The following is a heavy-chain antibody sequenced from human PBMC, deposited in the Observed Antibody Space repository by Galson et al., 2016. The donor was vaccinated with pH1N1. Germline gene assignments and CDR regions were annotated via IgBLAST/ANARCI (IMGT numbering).Heavy chain of an antibody. V-gene: IGHV3-7*01. CDR1: GFTFSGHW. CDR3: EGGRAADY. D-gene: IGHD3-16*01. J-gene: IGHJ4*02. CDR2: IDRTGIEK. Sequence: SLRLSCAASGFTFSGHWMTWVRQAPGKGLEWVANIDRTGIEKYYGDSVKGRFTISRDNSKTSLYLQMNSLRAEDTAVYYCEGGRAADYWGQGTLVTVSS.